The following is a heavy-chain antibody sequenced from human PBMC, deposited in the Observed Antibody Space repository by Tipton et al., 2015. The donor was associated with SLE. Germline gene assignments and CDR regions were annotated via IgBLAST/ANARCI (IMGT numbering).Heavy chain of an antibody. Sequence: SLRLSCAASGFTFSSYAMSWVRQAPGKGPEWVANIDLDGNDKYYVDSVKGRFTIFRDNAKNSLYLQMNSLKTEDTAVYYCTRGGALYSSGGVYMDVWGKGTTVTVSS. J-gene: IGHJ6*03. CDR3: TRGGALYSSGGVYMDV. V-gene: IGHV3-7*03. D-gene: IGHD6-19*01. CDR2: IDLDGNDK. CDR1: GFTFSSYA.